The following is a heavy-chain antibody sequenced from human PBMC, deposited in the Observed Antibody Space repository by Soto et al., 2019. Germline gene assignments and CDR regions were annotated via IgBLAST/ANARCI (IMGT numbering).Heavy chain of an antibody. CDR1: GFTFSSYG. CDR3: ARTQYSSSWYPFDY. J-gene: IGHJ4*02. CDR2: IYYDGSNK. D-gene: IGHD6-13*01. V-gene: IGHV3-33*01. Sequence: QVQLVESGGGVVQPGRSLGLSCAASGFTFSSYGMHWVRQAPGKGLEWVAVIYYDGSNKYYADSVKDRFTISRNNSKNTLYLQMNSLIAEDTAVYYCARTQYSSSWYPFDYLGPGTLVTVSS.